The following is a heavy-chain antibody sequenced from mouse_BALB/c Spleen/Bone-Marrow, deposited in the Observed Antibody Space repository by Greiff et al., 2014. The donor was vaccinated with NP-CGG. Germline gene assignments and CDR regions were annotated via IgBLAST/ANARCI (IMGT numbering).Heavy chain of an antibody. CDR2: IYPGDGDT. J-gene: IGHJ4*01. V-gene: IGHV1-82*01. CDR1: GYAFSTSW. CDR3: ARSDGYRTMDY. D-gene: IGHD2-3*01. Sequence: VQLVESGSELVKPGASVKISCKASGYAFSTSWMNWVKQRPGQGLEWIGRIYPGDGDTNYNGKFKGKATLTADKSSSTAYMQLSSLTSVDSAVYFCARSDGYRTMDYWGQGTSVTVSS.